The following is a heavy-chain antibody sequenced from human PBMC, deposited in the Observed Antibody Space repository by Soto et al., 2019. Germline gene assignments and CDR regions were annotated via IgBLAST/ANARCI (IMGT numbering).Heavy chain of an antibody. V-gene: IGHV4-39*01. CDR3: ARHQSHSSSYVDP. J-gene: IGHJ5*02. D-gene: IGHD6-13*01. CDR2: IYYSGST. CDR1: GGSISSSSYY. Sequence: TSETLSLTCTVSGGSISSSSYYWGWIRQPPGKGLEWIGSIYYSGSTYYNPSLKSRVTISVDTSKNQFSPKLSSVTAADTAVYYCARHQSHSSSYVDPWGQGTLVTVSS.